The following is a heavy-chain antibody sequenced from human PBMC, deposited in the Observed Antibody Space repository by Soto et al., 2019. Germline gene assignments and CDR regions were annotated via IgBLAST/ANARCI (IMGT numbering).Heavy chain of an antibody. CDR3: ARASPYGDYALDY. J-gene: IGHJ4*02. CDR2: ISYSGST. V-gene: IGHV4-59*01. D-gene: IGHD4-17*01. CDR1: GGSIRSYY. Sequence: PSDTLSLTCTVSGGSIRSYYWIWIRQPPGKGLEWIGYISYSGSTNYNPSLKSRPTISVDTPKNQFSLKLRSVTAADTAVYYCARASPYGDYALDYWGQGTLVTVS.